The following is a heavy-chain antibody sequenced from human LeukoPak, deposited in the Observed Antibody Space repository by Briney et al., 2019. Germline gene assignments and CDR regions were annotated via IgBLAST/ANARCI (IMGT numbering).Heavy chain of an antibody. CDR1: GFTFSSYS. CDR3: ASSLTPGDGYNSRPFDY. Sequence: GGSLRLSCAASGFTFSSYSMNWVRQAPGKGLEWVSSISSSSSYIYYADSVKGRFTISRDNAKNSLYLQMNSLRAEDTAVYYCASSLTPGDGYNSRPFDYWGQGTLVTVSS. J-gene: IGHJ4*02. CDR2: ISSSSSYI. D-gene: IGHD5-24*01. V-gene: IGHV3-21*01.